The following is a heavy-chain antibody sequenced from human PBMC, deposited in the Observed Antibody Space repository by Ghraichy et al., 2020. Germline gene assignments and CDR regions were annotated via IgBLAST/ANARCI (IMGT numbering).Heavy chain of an antibody. Sequence: GGSLRLSCAASGFTFSSYSMNWVRQAPGKGLEWVSSISSSSSYIYYADSVKGRFTISRDNAKNSLYLQMNSLRAEDTAVYYCAREGAVAGTPEDYYYGMDVWGQGTTVTVSS. CDR2: ISSSSSYI. J-gene: IGHJ6*02. CDR3: AREGAVAGTPEDYYYGMDV. CDR1: GFTFSSYS. D-gene: IGHD6-19*01. V-gene: IGHV3-21*01.